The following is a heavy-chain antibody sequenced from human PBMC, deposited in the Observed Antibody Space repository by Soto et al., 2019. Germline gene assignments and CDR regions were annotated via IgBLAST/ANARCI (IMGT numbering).Heavy chain of an antibody. CDR1: GGTFSSYA. J-gene: IGHJ4*02. V-gene: IGHV1-69*13. CDR3: ARGGYSSSYRLDY. CDR2: ITPIIGTA. D-gene: IGHD6-6*01. Sequence: SVKVSCKASGGTFSSYAINWVRQLPGQGLEWMGGITPIIGTANYAQKFQGRVTITADESTSTAYMELSSLRSEDTAVYYCARGGYSSSYRLDYWGQGTLVTVSS.